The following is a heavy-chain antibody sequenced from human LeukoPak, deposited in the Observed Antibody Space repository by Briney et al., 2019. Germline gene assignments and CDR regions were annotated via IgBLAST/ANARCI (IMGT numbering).Heavy chain of an antibody. V-gene: IGHV3-23*01. CDR2: ISGSGGST. CDR3: ARSGYDYNLWWNDGMNYFDY. D-gene: IGHD5-12*01. Sequence: GGSLRLSCAASGFTFSSYAMSWVRQAPGKGLEWVSAISGSGGSTYYADSVKGRFTISRDNSKNTLYLQMNSLRAEDTAVYYCARSGYDYNLWWNDGMNYFDYWGQGTLVTVSS. J-gene: IGHJ4*02. CDR1: GFTFSSYA.